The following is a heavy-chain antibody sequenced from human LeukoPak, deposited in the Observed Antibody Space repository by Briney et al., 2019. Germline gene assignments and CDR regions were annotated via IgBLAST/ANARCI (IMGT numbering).Heavy chain of an antibody. J-gene: IGHJ4*02. Sequence: SETLSLTCAVYGGSFSGYYWSWIRQPPGKGLEWIGEINHSGSTNYNPSLKSRVTISVDTSKNQFSLKLSSVTAADTAVYYCARGYSSGWYSVDYWGQGTLVTVSS. V-gene: IGHV4-34*01. D-gene: IGHD6-19*01. CDR1: GGSFSGYY. CDR3: ARGYSSGWYSVDY. CDR2: INHSGST.